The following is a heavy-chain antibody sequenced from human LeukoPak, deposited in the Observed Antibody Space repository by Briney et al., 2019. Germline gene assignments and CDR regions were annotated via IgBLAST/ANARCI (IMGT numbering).Heavy chain of an antibody. V-gene: IGHV3-9*01. J-gene: IGHJ4*02. D-gene: IGHD6-13*01. CDR3: AKEAPGIAAAAALDY. CDR2: ISWNSGSI. CDR1: GFTFDDYA. Sequence: GGSLRLSCAASGFTFDDYAMHWVRQAPGKGLEWVSGISWNSGSIGYADSVEGRFTISRDNAKNSLYLQMNSLRAEDTALYYCAKEAPGIAAAAALDYWGQGTLVTVSS.